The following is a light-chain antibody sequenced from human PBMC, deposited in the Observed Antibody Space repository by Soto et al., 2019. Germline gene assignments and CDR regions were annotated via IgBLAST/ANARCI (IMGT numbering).Light chain of an antibody. CDR1: QSISSW. V-gene: IGKV1-5*03. CDR3: LQDYNYPQT. J-gene: IGKJ1*01. Sequence: DIQMTQSPSTLSASVGDRVTITCRASQSISSWLAWYQQKPGKAPKLLISQASSLQSGVPSRFSGSGSGTDFTRTISSLQPEDFATYYCLQDYNYPQTFGQGTKVEIK. CDR2: QAS.